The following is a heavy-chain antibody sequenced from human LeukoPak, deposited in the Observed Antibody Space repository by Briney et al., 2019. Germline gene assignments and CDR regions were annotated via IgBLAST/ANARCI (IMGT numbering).Heavy chain of an antibody. Sequence: TSVKVSCKASGFTFTSSALQWVLQARGQRLEWIGWMVVGSGTTNYAQKFQERVTITRDMSTTTAYIELSSLRSEDTAVYYWAASGWYRGRWFHPVGEGTLVTVSS. D-gene: IGHD6-19*01. CDR1: GFTFTSSA. J-gene: IGHJ5*02. CDR3: AASGWYRGRWFHP. CDR2: MVVGSGTT. V-gene: IGHV1-58*01.